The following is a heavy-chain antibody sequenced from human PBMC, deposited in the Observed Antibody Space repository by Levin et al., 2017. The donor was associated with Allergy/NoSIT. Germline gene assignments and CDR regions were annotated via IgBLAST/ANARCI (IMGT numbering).Heavy chain of an antibody. J-gene: IGHJ4*02. CDR2: IYYSGST. D-gene: IGHD3-10*01. CDR3: ARDYASGGYYFDY. Sequence: SETLSLTCTVSGGSISSGGYYWSWIRQHPGKGLEWIGYIYYSGSTHYNPSLKSRASISVDTSNDQFSLRLSSVTAADTAVYYCARDYASGGYYFDYWGQGTLVTVSS. CDR1: GGSISSGGYY. V-gene: IGHV4-31*03.